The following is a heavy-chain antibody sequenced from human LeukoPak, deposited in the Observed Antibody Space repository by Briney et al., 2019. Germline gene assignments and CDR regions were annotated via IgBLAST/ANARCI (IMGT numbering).Heavy chain of an antibody. CDR2: IYPGDSDT. V-gene: IGHV5-51*01. J-gene: IGHJ4*02. CDR3: ARTVLRYFDWSPAGGFDY. CDR1: GYSFTSYW. Sequence: GESLKISCKGSGYSFTSYWIGWVRQMPGKGLEWMGIIYPGDSDTRYSPSFQGQVTISADKSIGTAYLQWSSLKASDTAMYYCARTVLRYFDWSPAGGFDYWGQGTLVTVSS. D-gene: IGHD3-9*01.